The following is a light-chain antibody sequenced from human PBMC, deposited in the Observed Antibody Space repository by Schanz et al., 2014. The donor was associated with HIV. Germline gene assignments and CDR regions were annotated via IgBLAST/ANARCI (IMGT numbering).Light chain of an antibody. Sequence: QSVLTQPASVSGSLGQSITISCTGTSGDVGRYDYVSWYQQHPGQAPKLLIYDVTYRPSGISNRFSGSKSGYTASLTISGLQAEDEADYYCSSYTGSSSVIFGGGTKLTVL. J-gene: IGLJ2*01. CDR1: SGDVGRYDY. CDR2: DVT. CDR3: SSYTGSSSVI. V-gene: IGLV2-14*03.